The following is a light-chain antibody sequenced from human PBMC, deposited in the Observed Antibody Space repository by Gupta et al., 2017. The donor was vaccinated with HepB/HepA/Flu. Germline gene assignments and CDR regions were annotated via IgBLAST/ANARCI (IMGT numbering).Light chain of an antibody. V-gene: IGKV3-11*01. CDR3: QQRSNWPLT. Sequence: EIVFTQSPATLSLSPGERATLSCRASQSVSSYLAWYQLKPGQAPRLLIYDTSNRATGIPARFSGSGSGTEFTLTISSLEPEDFAVYYCQQRSNWPLTFGRGTKVEIK. CDR2: DTS. J-gene: IGKJ4*01. CDR1: QSVSSY.